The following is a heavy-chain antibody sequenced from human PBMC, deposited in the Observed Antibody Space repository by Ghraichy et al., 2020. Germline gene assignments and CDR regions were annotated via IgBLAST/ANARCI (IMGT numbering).Heavy chain of an antibody. D-gene: IGHD3-10*01. J-gene: IGHJ3*02. CDR2: IYYSGST. CDR1: GGSISSYY. V-gene: IGHV4-59*01. Sequence: SETLSLTCTVSGGSISSYYWSWIRQPPGKGLEWIGYIYYSGSTNYNPSLKSRVTISVDTSKNQFSLKLSSVTAADTAVYYCARGVVRGASDAFDIWGQGKMVTVSS. CDR3: ARGVVRGASDAFDI.